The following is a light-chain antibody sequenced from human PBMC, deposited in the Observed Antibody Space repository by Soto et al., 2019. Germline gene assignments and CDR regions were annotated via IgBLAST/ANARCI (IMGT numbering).Light chain of an antibody. Sequence: EIVLTQSPSTLSFSPGERATLSCRASQSVSSSYLAWYQQKPGQAPSLLIYGASSRATGIPDSFSGSGSGTNFTLPISRLEPEDFAVYYCHQYGSSQWTFGQGTKVEIK. J-gene: IGKJ1*01. CDR3: HQYGSSQWT. CDR2: GAS. CDR1: QSVSSSY. V-gene: IGKV3-20*01.